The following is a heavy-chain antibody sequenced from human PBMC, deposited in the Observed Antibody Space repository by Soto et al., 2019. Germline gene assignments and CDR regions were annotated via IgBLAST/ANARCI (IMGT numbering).Heavy chain of an antibody. D-gene: IGHD3-16*02. J-gene: IGHJ6*02. V-gene: IGHV1-69*12. CDR2: IIPIFGTA. CDR1: GGTFSSYA. CDR3: ARKLSSVISTLYYYYGMDV. Sequence: QVQLVQSGAEVKKPGSSVKVSCKASGGTFSSYAISWVRQAPGQGLEWMGGIIPIFGTANYAQKFQGRVTITADESTSKAYMELSSLRSEDTAVYYCARKLSSVISTLYYYYGMDVWGQGTTVTVSS.